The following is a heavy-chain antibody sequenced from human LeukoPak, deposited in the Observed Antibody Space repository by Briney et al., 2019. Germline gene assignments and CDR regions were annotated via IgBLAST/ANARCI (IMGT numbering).Heavy chain of an antibody. CDR3: ARDTFQPGLIDS. Sequence: GGSLRLSCAASGVTFSLYAMNWVRQAPGKGLEWGSYINDDSSDIHYAGSVRGRFTISRDDARKTLYLQLSSLRVEDTAVYYCARDTFQPGLIDSWGQGTLVTVSS. CDR2: INDDSSDI. J-gene: IGHJ4*02. D-gene: IGHD2-2*01. CDR1: GVTFSLYA. V-gene: IGHV3-21*05.